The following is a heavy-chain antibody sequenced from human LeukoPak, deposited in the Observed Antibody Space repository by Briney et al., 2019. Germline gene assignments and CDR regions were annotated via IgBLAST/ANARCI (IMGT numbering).Heavy chain of an antibody. CDR2: IKRDGSEK. Sequence: GGSLRLSCAASGFNFGTHWMTWVRQAPGKGLECVATIKRDGSEKYYVDSVKGRFTISRDNAKNLLYLQMNSLRAEDTAVYYCVRDGLGSVVPAALGFYYFDYWGQGTLVTVSS. V-gene: IGHV3-7*01. CDR3: VRDGLGSVVPAALGFYYFDY. CDR1: GFNFGTHW. D-gene: IGHD2-2*01. J-gene: IGHJ4*02.